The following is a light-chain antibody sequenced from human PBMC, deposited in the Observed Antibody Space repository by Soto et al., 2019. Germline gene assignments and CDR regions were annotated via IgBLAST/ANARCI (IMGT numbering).Light chain of an antibody. CDR3: QQFNSYPLT. CDR2: AAS. J-gene: IGKJ4*01. CDR1: QGISSY. V-gene: IGKV1-9*01. Sequence: DIQLTQSPSFLSASVGDRVTITCRASQGISSYLAWYQQKAGKAPKLLIYAASTLQSGVPSRFSGSGSGTEFTLTISSLQPEDFTTYYCQQFNSYPLTFGGGTKVEIK.